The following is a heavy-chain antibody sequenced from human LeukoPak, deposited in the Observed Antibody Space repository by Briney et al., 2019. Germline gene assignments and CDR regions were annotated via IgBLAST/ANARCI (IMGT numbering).Heavy chain of an antibody. J-gene: IGHJ5*02. CDR2: INHSGST. Sequence: KPSETLSLTRAVYGGSFSGYYWSWIRQPPGKGLEWIGEINHSGSTNYNPSLKSRVTISVDTSKNQFSLKLSSVTAADTAVYYCARGYSGGSFFDPWGQGTLVTVSS. CDR1: GGSFSGYY. V-gene: IGHV4-34*01. CDR3: ARGYSGGSFFDP. D-gene: IGHD2-15*01.